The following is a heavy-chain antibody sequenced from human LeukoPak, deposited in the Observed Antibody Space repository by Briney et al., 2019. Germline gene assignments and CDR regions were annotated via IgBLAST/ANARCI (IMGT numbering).Heavy chain of an antibody. CDR1: GFSFSDYG. V-gene: IGHV3-33*03. J-gene: IGHJ4*02. CDR3: AKPTRGSGGSFLIDY. Sequence: PGRSLRLSCEASGFSFSDYGMHWVRQAPGKGLEWVAIIWHDGSYKYYADSVKGRFTVSRDNSKNTLYLQMNSLRAEDTAMYYCAKPTRGSGGSFLIDYWGQGTLVTVSS. CDR2: IWHDGSYK. D-gene: IGHD2-15*01.